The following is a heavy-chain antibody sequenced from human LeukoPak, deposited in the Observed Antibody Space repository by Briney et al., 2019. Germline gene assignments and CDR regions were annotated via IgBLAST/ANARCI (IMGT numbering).Heavy chain of an antibody. CDR2: ISSNGGRT. J-gene: IGHJ4*02. D-gene: IGHD3-22*01. CDR1: GFIFSSFG. Sequence: PGGSLRLSCSASGFIFSSFGWHWVHQAPGKGLEYVSAISSNGGRTYYADSVKGRFTISRDNSKNTLYLQMSSLRAEDTAVYYCVKDRVHDSSSYYGYGYWGQGTLVTVSS. CDR3: VKDRVHDSSSYYGYGY. V-gene: IGHV3-64D*09.